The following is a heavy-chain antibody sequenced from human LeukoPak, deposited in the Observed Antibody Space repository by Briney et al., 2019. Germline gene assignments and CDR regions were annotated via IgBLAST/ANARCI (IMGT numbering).Heavy chain of an antibody. V-gene: IGHV4-59*01. CDR3: ASYSTTGGFDY. D-gene: IGHD6-13*01. CDR1: GGSISSYY. J-gene: IGHJ4*02. CDR2: IYYSGST. Sequence: SEPLSLTCTVSGGSISSYYWSWIRQPPGKALEWIGYIYYSGSTNYNPSLKSRVTISVDTSKNQFSLKLSSVTAADTAVYYCASYSTTGGFDYWGQGTLVTVSS.